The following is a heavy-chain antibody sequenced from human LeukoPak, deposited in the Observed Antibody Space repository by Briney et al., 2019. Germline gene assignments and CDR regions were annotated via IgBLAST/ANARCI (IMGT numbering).Heavy chain of an antibody. V-gene: IGHV3-48*01. CDR1: GFTFSSYN. Sequence: GGSLRLSCAASGFTFSSYNLNWVRQAPGKGLEWVSYISTSSSTMYYADSVKGRFTISRDNSKNTLYLQMNSLRAEDTAVYYCARDSVGARGRFDYWGQGTLVTVSS. J-gene: IGHJ4*02. CDR3: ARDSVGARGRFDY. D-gene: IGHD1-26*01. CDR2: ISTSSSTM.